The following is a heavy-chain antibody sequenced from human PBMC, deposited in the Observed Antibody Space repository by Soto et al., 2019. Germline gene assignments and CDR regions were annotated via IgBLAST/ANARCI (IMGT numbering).Heavy chain of an antibody. D-gene: IGHD3-10*01. CDR1: GFTFSNAW. J-gene: IGHJ4*02. V-gene: IGHV3-15*07. Sequence: SRRRSCAASGFTFSNAWMNWVRQAPGKGLEWVGRIKSKTDGGTTDYAAPVKGRFTISRDDSKNTLYLQMNSLKTEDTAVYYCTTEIYYYGSGSYSPPDYWGQGTLVTVSS. CDR3: TTEIYYYGSGSYSPPDY. CDR2: IKSKTDGGTT.